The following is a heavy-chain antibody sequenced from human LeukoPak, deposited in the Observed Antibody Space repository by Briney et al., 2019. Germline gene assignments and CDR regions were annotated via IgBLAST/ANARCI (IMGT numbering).Heavy chain of an antibody. V-gene: IGHV1-24*01. J-gene: IGHJ4*02. CDR2: FDREEGET. D-gene: IGHD1-14*01. CDR3: ATLLGGRPEIDY. Sequence: ASVKVSCKVSGYTLTELYMHWVRQAPGKGLEWMGGFDREEGETIYAQKFQGRVTMTENTSTDTAYMELSSLRSEDTAVYYCATLLGGRPEIDYWGQGSLVTVSS. CDR1: GYTLTELY.